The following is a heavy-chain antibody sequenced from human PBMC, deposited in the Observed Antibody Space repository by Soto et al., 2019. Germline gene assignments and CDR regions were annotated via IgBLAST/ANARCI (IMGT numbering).Heavy chain of an antibody. V-gene: IGHV3-23*01. CDR3: ASLYYYDSSGYSWRSWFDP. J-gene: IGHJ5*02. CDR2: ISGSGGST. Sequence: EVQLLESGGGLVQPGGSLRLSCAASGFTFSSYAMSWVRQAPGKGLEGVSAISGSGGSTYYADSVKGRFTISRDNSKNTLYLQMNSLRAEDTAVYYCASLYYYDSSGYSWRSWFDPWGQGTLVTVSS. D-gene: IGHD3-22*01. CDR1: GFTFSSYA.